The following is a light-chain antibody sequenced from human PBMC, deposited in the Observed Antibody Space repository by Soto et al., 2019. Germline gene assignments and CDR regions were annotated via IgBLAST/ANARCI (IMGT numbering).Light chain of an antibody. J-gene: IGLJ3*02. V-gene: IGLV2-23*02. CDR2: EVI. Sequence: QSVLTQPASVSGSPGQSITISCTGTSSDVGSYNFVSWYQQHPGKAPKLMIYEVIKRPSGVSNRFSGSKSGNTASLTISGLQAEDEADYYCCSYAGSFTWVFGGGTKLTVL. CDR3: CSYAGSFTWV. CDR1: SSDVGSYNF.